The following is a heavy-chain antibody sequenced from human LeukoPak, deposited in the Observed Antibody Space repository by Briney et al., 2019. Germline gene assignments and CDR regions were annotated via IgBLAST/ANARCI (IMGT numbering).Heavy chain of an antibody. CDR2: INPSGGNT. V-gene: IGHV1-46*01. J-gene: IGHJ4*02. D-gene: IGHD6-25*01. Sequence: ASVKVSCKASGYTFTSYYIHWVRQAPGQGLEWMGIINPSGGNTNYAQKFQGRVTMTRDMSTIKVYMELSSLRSEDTAVYYCARSKRLSGSYDYWGQGTLVTVSS. CDR1: GYTFTSYY. CDR3: ARSKRLSGSYDY.